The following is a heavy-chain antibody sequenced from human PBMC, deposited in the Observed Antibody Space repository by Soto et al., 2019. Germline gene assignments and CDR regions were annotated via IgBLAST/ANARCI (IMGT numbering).Heavy chain of an antibody. Sequence: ASVTLSLTCTVSGGSISSYYWSWIRQPPGKGLEWIGYIYYSGSTNYNPSLKSRVTISVDTSKNQFSLKLSSVTAADTAVYYCARCMAGYYHPNDYRGQGTLVTVSS. CDR2: IYYSGST. J-gene: IGHJ4*02. CDR1: GGSISSYY. CDR3: ARCMAGYYHPNDY. V-gene: IGHV4-59*01. D-gene: IGHD1-26*01.